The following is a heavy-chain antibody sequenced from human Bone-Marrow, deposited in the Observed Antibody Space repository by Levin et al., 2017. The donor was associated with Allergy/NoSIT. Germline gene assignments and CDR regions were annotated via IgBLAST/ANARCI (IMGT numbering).Heavy chain of an antibody. CDR3: ARTRTTVVIAFDI. D-gene: IGHD4-23*01. V-gene: IGHV4-30-4*01. CDR2: IYYGGST. CDR1: GASVSSGDYY. Sequence: SETLSLTCTVSGASVSSGDYYWRWIRQSPGTGLEWIGYIYYGGSTYYNPSLKSRVTISVDASKSQFSLNLYSVTAADTAVYYCARTRTTVVIAFDIWGQGALVTVSS. J-gene: IGHJ3*02.